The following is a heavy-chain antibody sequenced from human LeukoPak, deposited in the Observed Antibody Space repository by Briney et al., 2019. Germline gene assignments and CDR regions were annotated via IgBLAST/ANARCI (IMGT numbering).Heavy chain of an antibody. Sequence: PSETLSLTCAVYGGSFSGYYWSWIRQPPGKGLEWIGEINHSGSTNYNPSLKSRVTISVDTSKNQFSLKLSSVTAADTAVYYCARGQQLRNWFVPWGQGTLVTVSS. V-gene: IGHV4-34*01. CDR1: GGSFSGYY. CDR2: INHSGST. J-gene: IGHJ5*02. CDR3: ARGQQLRNWFVP. D-gene: IGHD6-13*01.